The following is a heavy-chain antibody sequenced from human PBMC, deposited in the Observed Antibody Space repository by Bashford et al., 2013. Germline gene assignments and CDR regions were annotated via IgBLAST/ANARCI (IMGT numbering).Heavy chain of an antibody. D-gene: IGHD6-6*01. Sequence: ETLSLTCTVSGGSISSSSYYVGLDPPRPQGRGLEWIGSMYYSGNMYYNPSLKGRVTISVDTSKNQFSLKLSSVTAADTAVYYCAKYSGSSDYYYYYAMDVWGQGTTVTVSS. CDR3: AKYSGSSDYYYYYAMDV. J-gene: IGHJ6*02. CDR2: MYYSGNM. V-gene: IGHV4-39*01. CDR1: GGSISSSSYY.